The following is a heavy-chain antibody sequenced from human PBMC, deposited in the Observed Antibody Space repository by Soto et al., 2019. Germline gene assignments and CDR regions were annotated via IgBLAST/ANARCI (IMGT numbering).Heavy chain of an antibody. CDR2: IIGSGGST. CDR3: ARGMQQLVYPTGRDV. J-gene: IGHJ6*04. D-gene: IGHD6-13*01. CDR1: GFTFRTYA. V-gene: IGHV3-23*01. Sequence: GGSLRLSCAASGFTFRTYAMNWVRQVPGKGLEWVSGIIGSGGSTYYADSVKGRFTISRDNSKNTLFLQMNRLRAEDTAIYFCARGMQQLVYPTGRDVGGKGTTVTVSS.